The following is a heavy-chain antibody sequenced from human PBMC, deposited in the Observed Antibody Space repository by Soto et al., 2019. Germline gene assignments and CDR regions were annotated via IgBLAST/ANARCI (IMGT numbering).Heavy chain of an antibody. CDR1: GGSFSGYY. D-gene: IGHD5-12*01. J-gene: IGHJ3*02. V-gene: IGHV4-34*01. CDR3: ARLRMTSDGYNYRGYAFDI. Sequence: QVQLQQWGAGLLKPSETLSLTCAVYGGSFSGYYWSWIRQPPGKGLEWIGEINHSGSTNYNPSLKSRVTISVDTSKNQFSLKLSSVTAADTAVYYCARLRMTSDGYNYRGYAFDIWGQGTMVTVSS. CDR2: INHSGST.